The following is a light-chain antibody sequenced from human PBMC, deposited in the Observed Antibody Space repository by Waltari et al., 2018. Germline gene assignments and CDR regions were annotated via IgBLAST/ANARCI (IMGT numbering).Light chain of an antibody. J-gene: IGKJ4*01. CDR3: QQLSSYPLT. V-gene: IGKV1-9*01. CDR2: VAS. CDR1: QGIRTS. Sequence: DIQLTQSPSFLSASVGDRVTITCRASQGIRTSLAWYQQKSGKAPKLLIYVASTLQSGVPSRFSGSGSGTEFTLTISTLQPEDFATYYCQQLSSYPLTFGGETKVEI.